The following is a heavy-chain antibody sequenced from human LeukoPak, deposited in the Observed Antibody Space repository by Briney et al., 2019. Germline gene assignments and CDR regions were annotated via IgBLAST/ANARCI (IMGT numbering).Heavy chain of an antibody. V-gene: IGHV3-7*01. CDR2: IKQDGSEK. J-gene: IGHJ4*02. D-gene: IGHD2-15*01. CDR1: GFTFSSYW. CDR3: AREGGYCSGGSCRFFDY. Sequence: GGSLRLSCAASGFTFSSYWMSWVRQAPGKGLEWVANIKQDGSEKYYVDSVKGRFTISRDNAKNSLYLQMNSLRAEDTAVYYCAREGGYCSGGSCRFFDYWGQGTLVTVSS.